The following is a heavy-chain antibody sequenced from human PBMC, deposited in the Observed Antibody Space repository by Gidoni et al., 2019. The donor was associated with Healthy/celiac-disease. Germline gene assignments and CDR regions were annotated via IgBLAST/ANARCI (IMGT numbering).Heavy chain of an antibody. D-gene: IGHD2-2*01. CDR2: ISYDGSNK. CDR3: ARDPHFVVVPAATPGWFDP. Sequence: QVQLVESGGGVVQPGRSRRPSCAASAFTASSKAMPWVRQAPGKGLEWVAVISYDGSNKYYADSVKGRFTISRDNSKNTLYLQMNSLRAEDTAVYYCARDPHFVVVPAATPGWFDPWGQGTLVTVSS. CDR1: AFTASSKA. J-gene: IGHJ5*02. V-gene: IGHV3-30*01.